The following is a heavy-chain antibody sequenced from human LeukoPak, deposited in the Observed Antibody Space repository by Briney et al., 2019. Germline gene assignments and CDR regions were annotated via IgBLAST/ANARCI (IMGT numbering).Heavy chain of an antibody. J-gene: IGHJ6*03. D-gene: IGHD5-18*01. CDR3: ARRGIQLWSHYYMDV. Sequence: PGGTLRLSCAASGFIFRNYGMNWVRQAPGKGLEWLSGISPRGGGTYYADSVKGRFTISRDNSKNTLYLQMNSLRAEDTAVYYCARRGIQLWSHYYMDVWGKGTTVTVSS. CDR1: GFIFRNYG. V-gene: IGHV3-23*01. CDR2: ISPRGGGT.